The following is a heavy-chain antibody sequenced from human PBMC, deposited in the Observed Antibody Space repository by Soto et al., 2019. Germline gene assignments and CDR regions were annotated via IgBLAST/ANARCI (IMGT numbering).Heavy chain of an antibody. D-gene: IGHD6-19*01. CDR2: IGADSAGT. CDR1: GLAVTSPA. V-gene: IGHV3-23*01. J-gene: IGHJ5*02. Sequence: GPLRVACPASGLAVTSPARYGVRQAPGKGLEWVSAIGADSAGTHYAESLQCRLTISRDDSKTILYLQMDSLKAEYTAVYYCAAPGVPVARTRYFDPWGQGTPVTVSS. CDR3: AAPGVPVARTRYFDP.